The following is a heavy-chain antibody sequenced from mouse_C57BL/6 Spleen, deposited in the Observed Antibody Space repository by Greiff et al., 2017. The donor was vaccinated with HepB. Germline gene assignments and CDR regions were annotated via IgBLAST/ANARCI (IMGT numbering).Heavy chain of an antibody. CDR2: IRSKSNNYAT. J-gene: IGHJ2*01. CDR1: GFSFNTYA. V-gene: IGHV10-1*01. Sequence: EVQLVESGGGLVQPKGSLKLSCAASGFSFNTYAMNWVRQAPGKGLEWVARIRSKSNNYATYYADSVKDRFTISRDDSESMLYLQMNNLKTEDTAMYYCVRQDSSGYFFDYWGQGTTLTVSS. D-gene: IGHD3-2*02. CDR3: VRQDSSGYFFDY.